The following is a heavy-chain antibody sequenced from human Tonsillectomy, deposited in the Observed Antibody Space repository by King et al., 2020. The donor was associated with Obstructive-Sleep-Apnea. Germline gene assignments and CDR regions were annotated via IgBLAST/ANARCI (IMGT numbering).Heavy chain of an antibody. CDR3: ARNTEHYYYYGMDV. CDR2: IYYSGST. CDR1: GDSISSYY. V-gene: IGHV4-59*08. Sequence: VQLQESGPGLVKPSETLSLTCTVSGDSISSYYWSWIRQPPGKGLEWIGYIYYSGSTKYNPTLKSRVTISVDTSQNQFSLKLSSVTAADTAVYYCARNTEHYYYYGMDVWGQGTTVTVSS. D-gene: IGHD1-26*01. J-gene: IGHJ6*02.